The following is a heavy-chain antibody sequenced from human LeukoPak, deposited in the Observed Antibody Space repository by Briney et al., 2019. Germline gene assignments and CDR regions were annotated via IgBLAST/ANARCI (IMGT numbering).Heavy chain of an antibody. J-gene: IGHJ4*02. D-gene: IGHD4-11*01. V-gene: IGHV4-59*01. CDR1: GGSISSYY. CDR2: IYYSGST. Sequence: SETLSLTCTVSGGSISSYYWSWIRQPPGKGLEWIGYIYYSGSTNYNPSLKSRVTISVDTSKNQFSLKLSSVTAADTAVYYCARGYSNYDDYWGQGTLVTVSS. CDR3: ARGYSNYDDY.